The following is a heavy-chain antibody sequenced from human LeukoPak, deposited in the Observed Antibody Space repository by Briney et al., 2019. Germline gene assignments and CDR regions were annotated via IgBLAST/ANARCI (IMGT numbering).Heavy chain of an antibody. Sequence: TSETLSLTCTVSGGSISSSSYYWGWIRQSPGKGLEWIGTIYYSGSTYYNPSLKSRVTISVDTSKNHFSLRLISVTAADTAMYYCARHEHKAVAGDTWGQGTLVTVSS. CDR2: IYYSGST. D-gene: IGHD6-19*01. CDR3: ARHEHKAVAGDT. V-gene: IGHV4-39*01. J-gene: IGHJ5*02. CDR1: GGSISSSSYY.